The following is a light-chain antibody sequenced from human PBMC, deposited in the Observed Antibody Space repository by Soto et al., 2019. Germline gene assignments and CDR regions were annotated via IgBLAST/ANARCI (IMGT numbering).Light chain of an antibody. CDR3: QQLYSFPPWT. V-gene: IGKV1-9*01. Sequence: DTQLTQSPSFLSASVGDRVTITCRASQGIRSYLAWYQQKPWKAPKLLIYDASTLQTGVPSRFSGSGPGTEFTLTISSLQPEDFATYYCQQLYSFPPWTFGQGTQVEIK. CDR2: DAS. CDR1: QGIRSY. J-gene: IGKJ1*01.